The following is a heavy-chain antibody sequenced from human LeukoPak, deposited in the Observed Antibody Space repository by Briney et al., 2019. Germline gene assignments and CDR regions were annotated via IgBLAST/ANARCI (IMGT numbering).Heavy chain of an antibody. CDR1: GYTFTCYY. CDR3: ARVRYYGSGSYYNELTFDY. V-gene: IGHV1-2*02. D-gene: IGHD3-10*01. Sequence: GASVKVSCKASGYTFTCYYMHWVRQAPGQGLEWMGWINPNSGGTNYAQKFQGRVTMTRDTSISTAYMELSRLRSDDTAVYYCARVRYYGSGSYYNELTFDYWGQGTLVTVSS. J-gene: IGHJ4*02. CDR2: INPNSGGT.